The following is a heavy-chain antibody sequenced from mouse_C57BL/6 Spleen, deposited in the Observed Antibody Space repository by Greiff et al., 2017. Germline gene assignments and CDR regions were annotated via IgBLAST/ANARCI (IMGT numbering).Heavy chain of an antibody. D-gene: IGHD1-1*01. Sequence: DVMLVESEGGLVQPGSSMKLSCTASGFTFSDYYMAWVRQVPEKGLEWVANINYDGSSTYYLDSLKSRFIISRDNAKNILYLQMSSLKSEDTATYYCARAPITTVVPTNYAMDYWGQGTSVTVSS. V-gene: IGHV5-16*01. CDR2: INYDGSST. J-gene: IGHJ4*01. CDR1: GFTFSDYY. CDR3: ARAPITTVVPTNYAMDY.